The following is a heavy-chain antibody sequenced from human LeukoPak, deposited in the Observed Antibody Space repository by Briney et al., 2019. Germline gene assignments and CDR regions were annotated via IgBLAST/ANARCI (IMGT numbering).Heavy chain of an antibody. D-gene: IGHD5/OR15-5a*01. Sequence: GGSLRLSCVGSGFTISNYWMHWVRQAPGTGLVWVSRIHPDGSITTYADSVKGRFTISRDNTKNTLYLQMNSLRAEDTAVYYCAGEIYSVNPGAAWGQGALVTVSS. V-gene: IGHV3-74*03. J-gene: IGHJ5*02. CDR2: IHPDGSIT. CDR1: GFTISNYW. CDR3: AGEIYSVNPGAA.